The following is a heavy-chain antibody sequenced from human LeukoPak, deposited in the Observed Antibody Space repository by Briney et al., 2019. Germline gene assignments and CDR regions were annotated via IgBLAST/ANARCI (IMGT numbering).Heavy chain of an antibody. V-gene: IGHV4-34*01. CDR2: INHSGRT. D-gene: IGHD3-9*01. Sequence: SETLSLTCGVSGGSFSAYYWSWIRQPPGKGLELIGEINHSGRTNYNPSLKSRVTISVDTSKNQFSLNLSSVTAADTAVYCCARSPLTGNYGDWFDPWGQGTLVIVSS. CDR1: GGSFSAYY. J-gene: IGHJ5*02. CDR3: ARSPLTGNYGDWFDP.